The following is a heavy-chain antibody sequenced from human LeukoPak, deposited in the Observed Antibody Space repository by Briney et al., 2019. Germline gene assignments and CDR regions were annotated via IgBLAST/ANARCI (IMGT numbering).Heavy chain of an antibody. CDR2: INPSGGST. J-gene: IGHJ4*02. D-gene: IGHD4-17*01. CDR1: GYTFTGYY. Sequence: ASVKVSCKASGYTFTGYYMHWVRQAPGQGLEWMGIINPSGGSTSYAQKFQGRVTMTRDMSTTTVYMELSSLRSEDTAVYYCAKYGHSPYFDDWGQGTLVTVSS. V-gene: IGHV1-46*01. CDR3: AKYGHSPYFDD.